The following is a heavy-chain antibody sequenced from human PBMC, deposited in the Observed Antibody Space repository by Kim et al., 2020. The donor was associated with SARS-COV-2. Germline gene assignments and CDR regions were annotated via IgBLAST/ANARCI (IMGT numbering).Heavy chain of an antibody. J-gene: IGHJ4*02. Sequence: SRVTIAVDTSKNQFSLKLSSVTAADTAVYYCAREYKRIAAAGKRGPFDYWGQGTLVTVSS. V-gene: IGHV4-34*01. CDR3: AREYKRIAAAGKRGPFDY. D-gene: IGHD6-13*01.